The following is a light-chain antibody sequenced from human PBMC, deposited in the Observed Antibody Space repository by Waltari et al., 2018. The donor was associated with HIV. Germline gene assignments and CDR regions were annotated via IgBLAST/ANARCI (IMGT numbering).Light chain of an antibody. Sequence: QSALTQPRSVSGSPGQSVTISCTGTSRDVGSYKYVSWYQLRPGTAPKLIIHDVAKRPSGVPDRFSGSKSGNTASLTISGLQAEDEADYYCCSYTGTYTRYVFGTGAKVTVL. CDR2: DVA. J-gene: IGLJ1*01. V-gene: IGLV2-11*01. CDR1: SRDVGSYKY. CDR3: CSYTGTYTRYV.